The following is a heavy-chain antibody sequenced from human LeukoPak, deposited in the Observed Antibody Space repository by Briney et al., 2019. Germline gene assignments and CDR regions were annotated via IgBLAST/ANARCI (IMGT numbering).Heavy chain of an antibody. CDR1: GLTFSRYW. D-gene: IGHD6-13*01. CDR2: IKHDGSEK. J-gene: IGHJ4*02. CDR3: AKGEAAAGGY. V-gene: IGHV3-7*01. Sequence: GGSLRLSCAASGLTFSRYWMSWVRPAPGKGLEWVANIKHDGSEKYYVDSVKGRFTISRDNAKNSLYLQMNSLRAEDTAVYYCAKGEAAAGGYWGQGTLVTVSS.